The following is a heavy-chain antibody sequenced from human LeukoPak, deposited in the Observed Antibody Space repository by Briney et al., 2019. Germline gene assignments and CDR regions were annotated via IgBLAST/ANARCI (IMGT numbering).Heavy chain of an antibody. CDR2: IRYDGSNK. J-gene: IGHJ4*02. CDR3: ATYRQVLLPFES. V-gene: IGHV3-30*02. CDR1: GFTFSSYG. D-gene: IGHD2-8*02. Sequence: GGSLRLSCAASGFTFSSYGMHWVRQAPGKGLEWVAFIRYDGSNKYYADSVKGRFTISRDNSKNTLYLQMNSLRVEDTAIYYCATYRQVLLPFESWGQGTLVTVSS.